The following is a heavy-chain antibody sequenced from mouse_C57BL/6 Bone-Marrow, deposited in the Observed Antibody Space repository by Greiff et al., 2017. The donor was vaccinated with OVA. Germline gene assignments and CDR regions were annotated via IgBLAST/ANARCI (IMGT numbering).Heavy chain of an antibody. V-gene: IGHV1-18*01. D-gene: IGHD2-4*01. CDR2: INPNNGGT. CDR3: ARTRLYYDDDGWYFDV. CDR1: GYTFTDYN. J-gene: IGHJ1*03. Sequence: VQLQQSGPELVKPGASVKIPCKASGYTFTDYNMDWVKQSHGKSLEWIGDINPNNGGTIYNQKFKGKATLTVDKSSSTAYMELRSLTSEDTAVYYCARTRLYYDDDGWYFDVWGTGTTVTVSS.